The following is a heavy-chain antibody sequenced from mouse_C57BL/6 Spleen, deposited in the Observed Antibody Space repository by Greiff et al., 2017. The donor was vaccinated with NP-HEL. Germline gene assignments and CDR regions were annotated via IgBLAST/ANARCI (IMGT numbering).Heavy chain of an antibody. J-gene: IGHJ2*01. V-gene: IGHV1-81*01. CDR2: IYPRSRNT. Sequence: QVQLQQSGAELARPGASVKLSCKASGYTFTSYGISWVKQRTGQGLEWIGEIYPRSRNTYYNEKFKGKATLTADKSSSTAYMELRSLTSEDSAVYFCARTGIYYDYDGVFDYWGQGTTLTVSS. D-gene: IGHD2-4*01. CDR3: ARTGIYYDYDGVFDY. CDR1: GYTFTSYG.